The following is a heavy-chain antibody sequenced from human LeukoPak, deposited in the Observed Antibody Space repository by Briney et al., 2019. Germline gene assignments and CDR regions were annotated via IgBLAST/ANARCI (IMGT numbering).Heavy chain of an antibody. CDR1: GYTFTSYA. CDR3: ARDMVPSSGSYGATHYYYGMDV. CDR2: INAGNGNT. J-gene: IGHJ6*02. D-gene: IGHD3-10*01. Sequence: GASVEVSCKASGYTFTSYAMHWVRQAPGQRLEWMGWINAGNGNTKYSQKFQGRVTITRDTSASTAYMELSSLRSEDTAVYYCARDMVPSSGSYGATHYYYGMDVWGQGTTVTVSS. V-gene: IGHV1-3*01.